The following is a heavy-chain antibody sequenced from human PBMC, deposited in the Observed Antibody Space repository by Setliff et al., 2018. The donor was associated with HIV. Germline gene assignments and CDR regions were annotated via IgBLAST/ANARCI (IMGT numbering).Heavy chain of an antibody. D-gene: IGHD3-22*01. CDR2: ISSSSSYT. CDR1: GFTFSDYY. J-gene: IGHJ4*02. CDR3: ARASYYYDSSGGVDY. Sequence: SCAASGFTFSDYYMSWIRQAPGKGLEWVSYISSSSSYTNYADSVKGRFTISRDNAKNSLYLQMNSLRAEDTAVYYCARASYYYDSSGGVDYWGQGTLVTVSS. V-gene: IGHV3-11*03.